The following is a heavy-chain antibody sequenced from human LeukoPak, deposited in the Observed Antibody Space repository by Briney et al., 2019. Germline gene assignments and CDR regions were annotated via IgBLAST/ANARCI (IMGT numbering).Heavy chain of an antibody. J-gene: IGHJ4*02. CDR2: ISWNSGSI. CDR1: GFTFDDYA. Sequence: GGSLRLSCAASGFTFDDYAMHWVRHAPGKGLEWVSGISWNSGSIGYADSVKGRFTISRDNAKNSLYLQMNSLRAEDTALYYCAKESGGSALDYWGQGTLVTVSS. CDR3: AKESGGSALDY. D-gene: IGHD3-10*01. V-gene: IGHV3-9*01.